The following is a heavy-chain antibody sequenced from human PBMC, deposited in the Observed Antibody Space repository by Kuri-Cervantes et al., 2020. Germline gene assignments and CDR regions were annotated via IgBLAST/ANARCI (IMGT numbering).Heavy chain of an antibody. CDR3: TTDQYYYGSGSSDY. D-gene: IGHD3-10*01. Sequence: GESLKISCAASGFTFSSYAMSWVRQAPGKGLEWVSAISGSGGSTYYADSVKGRFTISRDNSKNTLYLQMNSLKTEDTAVYYCTTDQYYYGSGSSDYWGQGTLVTVSS. CDR2: ISGSGGST. V-gene: IGHV3-23*01. CDR1: GFTFSSYA. J-gene: IGHJ4*02.